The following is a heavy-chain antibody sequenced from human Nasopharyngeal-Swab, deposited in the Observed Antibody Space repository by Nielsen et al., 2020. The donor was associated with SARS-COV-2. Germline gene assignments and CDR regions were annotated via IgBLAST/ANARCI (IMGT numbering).Heavy chain of an antibody. D-gene: IGHD5-18*01. J-gene: IGHJ4*02. CDR1: GFTFSSYA. Sequence: GESLKISCAASGFTFSSYAMHWVRQAPGKGLECVAVISYDGSNEYFADSVKGRFTISRDNSKNTVLLQMNSLRTEDTAVYYCARDYRGYSYVTPGYWGQGTLVTVSS. V-gene: IGHV3-30*04. CDR3: ARDYRGYSYVTPGY. CDR2: ISYDGSNE.